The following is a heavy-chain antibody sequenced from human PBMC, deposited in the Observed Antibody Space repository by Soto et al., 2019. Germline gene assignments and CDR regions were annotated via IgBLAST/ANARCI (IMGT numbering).Heavy chain of an antibody. CDR3: ARSSIAALKPQNYYYYGMDV. CDR2: IIPIFGTA. D-gene: IGHD6-6*01. J-gene: IGHJ6*02. CDR1: GGTFSSYA. V-gene: IGHV1-69*01. Sequence: QVQLVQSGAEVKKPGSSVKVSCKASGGTFSSYAISWVRQAPGQGPEWMGGIIPIFGTANYAQKFQGRVTITADESTSTAYMELSSLRSEDTAVYYCARSSIAALKPQNYYYYGMDVWGQGTTVTVSS.